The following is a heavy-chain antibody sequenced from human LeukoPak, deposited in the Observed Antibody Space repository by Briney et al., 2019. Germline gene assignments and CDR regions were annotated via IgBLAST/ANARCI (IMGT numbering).Heavy chain of an antibody. J-gene: IGHJ5*02. V-gene: IGHV4-4*07. Sequence: PSETLSLTCTVSGGYISSYYWSWIRQPAGKGLEWIGLIYASGSTNYNPSLKSRVTMSVDTSKNQFSLKLSSVTAAGTAVYYCARDGLYCSSTSCYTSWFDPWGQRTLVTVSS. D-gene: IGHD2-2*02. CDR2: IYASGST. CDR1: GGYISSYY. CDR3: ARDGLYCSSTSCYTSWFDP.